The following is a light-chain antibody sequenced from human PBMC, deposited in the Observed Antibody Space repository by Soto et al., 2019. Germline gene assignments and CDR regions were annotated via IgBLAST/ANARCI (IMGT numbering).Light chain of an antibody. V-gene: IGKV3-20*01. J-gene: IGKJ4*01. CDR2: GAG. Sequence: EVVLTQSPGTLSLSPGERVTVSCRASQNVRKYLAWYQQKPGQAPRLVIYGAGTRGTGVPDRFSGSGSGTDFTLTITSLEPDDSAVYYCHQYGESPPTFGGGTKVEI. CDR3: HQYGESPPT. CDR1: QNVRKY.